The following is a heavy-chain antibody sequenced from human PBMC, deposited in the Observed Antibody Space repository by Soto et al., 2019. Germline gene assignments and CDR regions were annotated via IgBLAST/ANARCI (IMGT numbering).Heavy chain of an antibody. J-gene: IGHJ5*02. V-gene: IGHV1-18*04. CDR3: ARDQEYSTSGLYWFDL. Sequence: VQLVQSGAEVKKPGASVKVSCKASGYTFTSYGITWVRQAPGQDLDWMGWISAYNGDTKYAQRLQGRVTMTTDTSTSTVYMELKSLKSDDTAVYYCARDQEYSTSGLYWFDLWGQGTLVTVSS. CDR1: GYTFTSYG. CDR2: ISAYNGDT. D-gene: IGHD6-6*01.